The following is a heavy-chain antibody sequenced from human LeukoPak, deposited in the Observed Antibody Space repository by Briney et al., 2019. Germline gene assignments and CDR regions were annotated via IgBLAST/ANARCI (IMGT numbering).Heavy chain of an antibody. J-gene: IGHJ4*02. D-gene: IGHD5-18*01. V-gene: IGHV3-7*01. Sequence: GGSLRLSCAASGLTFSSYWMSWVRQAPGKGLEWVANMKQDGSEKYYVDSVKGRFTISRDNAKNSLYLQMNSLRAEDTAVYYCARDIGYSYGYGFDYWGQGTLVTVSS. CDR2: MKQDGSEK. CDR1: GLTFSSYW. CDR3: ARDIGYSYGYGFDY.